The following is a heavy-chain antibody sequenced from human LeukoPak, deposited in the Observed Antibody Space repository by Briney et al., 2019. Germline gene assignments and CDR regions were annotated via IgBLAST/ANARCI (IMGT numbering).Heavy chain of an antibody. D-gene: IGHD3-22*01. Sequence: GASVKVSCKASGYTFTSYDINWVRQATGQGLEWMGRINPNSGGTNYAQKFQGRVTMTRDTSISTAYMELSRLRSDDTAVYYCARDIFSGYYYDSSGYYYGGIYWGQGTLVTVSS. J-gene: IGHJ4*02. CDR2: INPNSGGT. CDR3: ARDIFSGYYYDSSGYYYGGIY. V-gene: IGHV1-2*06. CDR1: GYTFTSYD.